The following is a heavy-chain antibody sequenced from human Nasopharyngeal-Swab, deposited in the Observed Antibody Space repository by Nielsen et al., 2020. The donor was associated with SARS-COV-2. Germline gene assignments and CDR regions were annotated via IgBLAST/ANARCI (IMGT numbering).Heavy chain of an antibody. CDR1: GFIFSASA. J-gene: IGHJ4*02. CDR2: IGDKDHNYAT. Sequence: GESLKISCAASGFIFSASAIHWVRQASGKGLEWVGRIGDKDHNYATTYGASVQGRFTISRDDSKNTAFLQMDSLKTGDTALYYCTTDCYFDYWGQGTLVTVSS. V-gene: IGHV3-73*01. D-gene: IGHD2-21*02. CDR3: TTDCYFDY.